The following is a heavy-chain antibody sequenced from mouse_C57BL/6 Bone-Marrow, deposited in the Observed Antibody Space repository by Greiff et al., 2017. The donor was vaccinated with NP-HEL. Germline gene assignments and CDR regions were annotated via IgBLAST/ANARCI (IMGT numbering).Heavy chain of an antibody. CDR1: GYTFTSYW. Sequence: VKLQQPGAELVKPGASVKMSCKASGYTFTSYWITWVKQRPGQGLEWIGDIYPGSGSTNYNEKFKSKATLTVDTSSSTAYMQLSSLTSEDSAVYYCARKTTVASYAMDYWGQGTSVTVSS. CDR2: IYPGSGST. CDR3: ARKTTVASYAMDY. D-gene: IGHD1-1*01. V-gene: IGHV1-55*01. J-gene: IGHJ4*01.